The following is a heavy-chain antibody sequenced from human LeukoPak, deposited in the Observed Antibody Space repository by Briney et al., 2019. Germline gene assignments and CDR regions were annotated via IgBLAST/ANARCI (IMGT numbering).Heavy chain of an antibody. J-gene: IGHJ4*02. D-gene: IGHD6-19*01. CDR2: IIPILGIA. CDR3: ARDITGYSSGSD. V-gene: IGHV1-69*04. Sequence: ASVTVSCKASGGTFSSYAISWVRQAPGQGLEWMGRIIPILGIANYAQKFQGRVTITADKSTSTAYMELSSLRSEDTAVYYCARDITGYSSGSDWGQGTLVTVSS. CDR1: GGTFSSYA.